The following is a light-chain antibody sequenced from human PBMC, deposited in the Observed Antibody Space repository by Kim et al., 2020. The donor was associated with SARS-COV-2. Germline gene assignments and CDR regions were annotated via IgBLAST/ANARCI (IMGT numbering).Light chain of an antibody. CDR1: RSIASY. Sequence: AAVGDEVTITCRASRSIASYLNWYQQNPGKAPKLLIYATSTLHSGVPSRFSGSGSETDFTLTISSLDPEDFATYYCQQTYTLPRTFGQGTKVDIK. J-gene: IGKJ1*01. CDR2: ATS. CDR3: QQTYTLPRT. V-gene: IGKV1-39*01.